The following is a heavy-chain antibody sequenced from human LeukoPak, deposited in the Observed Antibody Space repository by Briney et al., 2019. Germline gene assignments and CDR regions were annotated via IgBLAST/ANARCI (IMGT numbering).Heavy chain of an antibody. J-gene: IGHJ4*02. CDR2: ISYDGSNK. Sequence: GRSLRLSCAASGFTFSNYGMHWVRQAPGKGLGWVAVISYDGSNKYYAESVKGRFTISRDNSKNTLFLQMNSLRAEDTAVYYCAKESVAGSADYWGQGTLVTVSS. CDR3: AKESVAGSADY. D-gene: IGHD6-19*01. CDR1: GFTFSNYG. V-gene: IGHV3-30*18.